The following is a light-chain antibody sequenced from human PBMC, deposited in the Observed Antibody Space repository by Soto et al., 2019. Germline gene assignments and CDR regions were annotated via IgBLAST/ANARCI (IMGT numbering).Light chain of an antibody. CDR2: WAS. J-gene: IGKJ2*01. Sequence: IVMTQSPDSLAVSLGERATINCKSSQSVLYYSNNKNYLAWFQQKPGQPPKLLIYWASTRESGVPDRFSGSGSGADFTLTISSLQAEDVAVYYCQQYYSTPYTFGQGTKLDIK. CDR3: QQYYSTPYT. V-gene: IGKV4-1*01. CDR1: QSVLYYSNNKNY.